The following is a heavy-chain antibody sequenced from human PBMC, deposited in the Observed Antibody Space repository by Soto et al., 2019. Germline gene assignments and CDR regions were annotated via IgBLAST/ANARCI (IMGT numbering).Heavy chain of an antibody. V-gene: IGHV3-30-3*01. CDR1: GFVFGSYA. D-gene: IGHD2-21*01. CDR3: TRPTCDGGNCYFAH. J-gene: IGHJ5*02. Sequence: LRLSCAASGFVFGSYAMHWVRQAPGKGLEWVAVIMYDGNTEYYADSVKGRFTLSRDNSKNILSVQMNSLRAEDTAVYYCTRPTCDGGNCYFAHWGRGTLVTVSS. CDR2: IMYDGNTE.